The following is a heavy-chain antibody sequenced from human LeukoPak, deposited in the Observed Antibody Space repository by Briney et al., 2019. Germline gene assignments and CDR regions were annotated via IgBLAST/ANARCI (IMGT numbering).Heavy chain of an antibody. D-gene: IGHD4-11*01. V-gene: IGHV5-51*01. J-gene: IGHJ3*02. CDR3: ARQLTTLRGFDI. Sequence: GESLKISCQGSGFTFTTSWIGWVRQLPGKGLEWMGIIYPGDSDTRYGLSFQGQVTISADKSINTAYLQWTSLKASDTAMYYCARQLTTLRGFDIWGQGTLVTASS. CDR2: IYPGDSDT. CDR1: GFTFTTSW.